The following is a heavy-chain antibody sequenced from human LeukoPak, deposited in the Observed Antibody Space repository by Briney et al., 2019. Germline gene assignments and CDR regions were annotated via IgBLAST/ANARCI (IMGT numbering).Heavy chain of an antibody. Sequence: PGGSLRLSCAASRFMFSNYWMSWIRQPPGKGLEWIGYIYNSETINYNPSLTSRVTISLDTSKNQVSLKLTSVTAADTAVYYCVRVGGASSILSAFDIWGQGTMVTVSS. V-gene: IGHV4-59*01. CDR3: VRVGGASSILSAFDI. D-gene: IGHD6-6*01. CDR1: RFMFSNYW. J-gene: IGHJ3*02. CDR2: IYNSETI.